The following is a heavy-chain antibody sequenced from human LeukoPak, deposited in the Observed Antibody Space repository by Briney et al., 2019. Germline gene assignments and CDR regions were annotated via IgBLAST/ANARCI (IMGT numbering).Heavy chain of an antibody. V-gene: IGHV4-34*01. J-gene: IGHJ4*02. CDR2: INHSGST. CDR1: GGSFSGYY. CDR3: ARIPNYDFWSGYRPTYYFDY. Sequence: SETLSLTCAVYGGSFSGYYWSWIRQPPGKGLEWIGEINHSGSTNYNPSLKSRVTISVDTSKNQFSLKLSSVTAAGTAVYYCARIPNYDFWSGYRPTYYFDYWGQGTLVTVSS. D-gene: IGHD3-3*01.